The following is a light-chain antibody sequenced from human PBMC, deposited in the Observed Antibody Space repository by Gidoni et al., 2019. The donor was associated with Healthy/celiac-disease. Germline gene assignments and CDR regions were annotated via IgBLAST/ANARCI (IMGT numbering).Light chain of an antibody. CDR3: QQSYSTPLT. CDR1: QSISSY. CDR2: AAS. Sequence: LQVTPSPSSLSASVGDSVTITCRARQSISSYLNWYQQKPGKAPKLLIYAASSLQSGVPSRFSGSGSGTDFTLTISSLQPEDFATYYCQQSYSTPLTFGGXTKVEIK. J-gene: IGKJ4*01. V-gene: IGKV1-39*01.